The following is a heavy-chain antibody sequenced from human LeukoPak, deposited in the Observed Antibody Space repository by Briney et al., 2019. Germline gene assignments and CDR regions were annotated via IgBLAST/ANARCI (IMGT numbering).Heavy chain of an antibody. CDR1: GGSFSGYY. Sequence: PSETLSLTCAVYGGSFSGYYWSWIRQPPGKGLEWIGEINHSGSTNYNPSLKSRVTISVDTSKNQFSLKLSSVTAADTAVYYCARGGVRYHWFDPWGQGTLVTVSS. J-gene: IGHJ5*02. V-gene: IGHV4-34*01. D-gene: IGHD2-2*01. CDR3: ARGGVRYHWFDP. CDR2: INHSGST.